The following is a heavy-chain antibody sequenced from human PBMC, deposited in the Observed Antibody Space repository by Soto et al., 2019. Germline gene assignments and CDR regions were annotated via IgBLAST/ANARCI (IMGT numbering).Heavy chain of an antibody. V-gene: IGHV1-46*01. J-gene: IGHJ3*01. Sequence: QVQLVQSGAEVKKPGASVKVSCKASGYTFTNYYMHWVRQAPGQGLEWMGIINPSGGGTSYAQKFQGRNTMTRDTSTSTVYMELSSLRSEDTAVYYCARPRPIDSSGPRAFDFWGQGTMVTISS. CDR1: GYTFTNYY. CDR3: ARPRPIDSSGPRAFDF. CDR2: INPSGGGT. D-gene: IGHD3-22*01.